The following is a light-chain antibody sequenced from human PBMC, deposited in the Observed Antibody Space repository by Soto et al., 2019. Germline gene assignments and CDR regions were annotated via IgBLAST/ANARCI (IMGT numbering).Light chain of an antibody. CDR1: SSNIGGNS. J-gene: IGLJ1*01. Sequence: QSVLTQPPSVSAAPGQRVTISCSGSSSNIGGNSVSWYQQLPGTAPKLLIYDDDKRPSGIPDRFSGSKSGTSATLGITGFQTGDEADYYCGSWDSSLSAYVFGTGTKVIV. V-gene: IGLV1-51*01. CDR3: GSWDSSLSAYV. CDR2: DDD.